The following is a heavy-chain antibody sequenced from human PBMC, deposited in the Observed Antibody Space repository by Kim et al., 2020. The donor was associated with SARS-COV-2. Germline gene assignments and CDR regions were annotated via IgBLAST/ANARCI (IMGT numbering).Heavy chain of an antibody. J-gene: IGHJ5*02. Sequence: SETLSLTCAVYGGSFSGYYWSWIRQPPGKGLEWIGEINHSGSTNYNPSLKSRVTISVDTSKNQFSLKLSSVTAADTAVYYCARGGYYGSGSYYNWFDPWGQGTLVTVSS. CDR1: GGSFSGYY. CDR3: ARGGYYGSGSYYNWFDP. V-gene: IGHV4-34*01. CDR2: INHSGST. D-gene: IGHD3-10*01.